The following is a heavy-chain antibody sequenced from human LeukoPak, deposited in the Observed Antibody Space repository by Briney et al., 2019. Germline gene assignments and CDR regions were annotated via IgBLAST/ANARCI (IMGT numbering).Heavy chain of an antibody. D-gene: IGHD1-26*01. V-gene: IGHV1-2*02. CDR2: INPNSGDT. Sequence: ASVTVSCKASGDTFTDYYMHRVRQAPGQGLEWMAWINPNSGDTHYAQKFQGRVTMTRDMSTSTDYMELSSLRSEETAVYYCARDNSVGDTAWWFDPWGQGTLVTVSS. CDR1: GDTFTDYY. J-gene: IGHJ5*02. CDR3: ARDNSVGDTAWWFDP.